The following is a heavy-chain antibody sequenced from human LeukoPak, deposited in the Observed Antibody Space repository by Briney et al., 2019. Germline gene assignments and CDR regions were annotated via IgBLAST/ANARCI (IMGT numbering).Heavy chain of an antibody. J-gene: IGHJ6*02. CDR3: AKDPNDCSSTSCHSYYGMDV. CDR1: GFTFSSYA. D-gene: IGHD2-2*01. Sequence: GGSLRLSCAASGFTFSSYAMSWVRQAPGKGLEWVAVISYDGSNKYYADSVKGRFTISRDNSKNTLYLQMNSLRAEDTAVYYCAKDPNDCSSTSCHSYYGMDVWGQGTTVTVSS. CDR2: ISYDGSNK. V-gene: IGHV3-30*18.